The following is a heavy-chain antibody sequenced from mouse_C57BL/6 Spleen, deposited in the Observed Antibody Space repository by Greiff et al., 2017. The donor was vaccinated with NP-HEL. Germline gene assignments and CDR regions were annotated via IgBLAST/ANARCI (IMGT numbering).Heavy chain of an antibody. V-gene: IGHV5-9*01. Sequence: EVKLVESGGGLVKPGGSLKLSCAASGFTFSSYTMSWVRQTPEKRLEWVATISGGGGNTYYPDSVKGRFTISRDNAKNTLYLQMSSLRSEDTALYYCARHYYGSNYFDYWGQGTTLTVSS. CDR1: GFTFSSYT. D-gene: IGHD1-1*01. CDR2: ISGGGGNT. J-gene: IGHJ2*01. CDR3: ARHYYGSNYFDY.